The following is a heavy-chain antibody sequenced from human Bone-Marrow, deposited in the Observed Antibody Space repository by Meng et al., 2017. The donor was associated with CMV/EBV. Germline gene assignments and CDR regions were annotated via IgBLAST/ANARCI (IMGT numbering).Heavy chain of an antibody. CDR3: ARRGTGTTFLGYYYYGMDV. D-gene: IGHD1-7*01. J-gene: IGHJ6*02. V-gene: IGHV4-34*01. Sequence: SETLSLTCDVYGGSFSGYYWSWIRQPPGKGLEWIGEINHSGSTNYNPSLKSRVTISVDTSKNQFSLKLSSVTAADTAVYYCARRGTGTTFLGYYYYGMDVWGQGTTVTVSS. CDR1: GGSFSGYY. CDR2: INHSGST.